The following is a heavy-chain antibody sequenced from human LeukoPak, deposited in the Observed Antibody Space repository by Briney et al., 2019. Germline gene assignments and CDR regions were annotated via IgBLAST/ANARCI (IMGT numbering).Heavy chain of an antibody. CDR1: GYTFTSYG. Sequence: GASVKVSCKASGYTFTSYGISWVRQAPGQGLEWMGWISAYNGNTNYAQKLQGRVTMTTDTSTSTAYMELRSLRSDDTAVYYCASLTYYYDSSGYYYSPYFDYWGQGTLVTVSS. D-gene: IGHD3-22*01. CDR2: ISAYNGNT. V-gene: IGHV1-18*01. CDR3: ASLTYYYDSSGYYYSPYFDY. J-gene: IGHJ4*02.